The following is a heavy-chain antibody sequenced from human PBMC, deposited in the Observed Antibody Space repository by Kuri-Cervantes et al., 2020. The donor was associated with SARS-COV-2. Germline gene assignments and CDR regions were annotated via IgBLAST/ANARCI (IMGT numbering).Heavy chain of an antibody. CDR1: GYTFTGHY. Sequence: ASVNVTCKASGYTFTGHYIHWLRQAPGQGLEWMGWINPNSGGTNYAQKFQGRVTMTRDTSISTAYMELSRLRSDDTAVYYCARISSGNVLRFLEGSAEDAFDIWGQGTMVTVSS. CDR2: INPNSGGT. CDR3: ARISSGNVLRFLEGSAEDAFDI. V-gene: IGHV1-2*02. D-gene: IGHD3-3*01. J-gene: IGHJ3*02.